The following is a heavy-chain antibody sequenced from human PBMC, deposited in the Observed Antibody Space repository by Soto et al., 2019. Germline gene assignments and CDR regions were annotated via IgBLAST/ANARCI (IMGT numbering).Heavy chain of an antibody. Sequence: GASVKVSCKASGGTFSSYAISWVRQAPGQGLEWMGGIIPIFGTANYAQKFQGRVTITADESTSTAYMELSSLRSEDTAVYYCAREGPGVPAAIDYWGQGTLVTVSS. D-gene: IGHD2-2*02. CDR3: AREGPGVPAAIDY. CDR1: GGTFSSYA. J-gene: IGHJ4*02. V-gene: IGHV1-69*13. CDR2: IIPIFGTA.